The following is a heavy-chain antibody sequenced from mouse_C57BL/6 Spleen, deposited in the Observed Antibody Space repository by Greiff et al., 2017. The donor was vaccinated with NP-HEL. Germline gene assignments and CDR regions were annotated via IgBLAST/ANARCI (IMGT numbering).Heavy chain of an antibody. CDR1: GFTFSSYT. J-gene: IGHJ1*03. V-gene: IGHV5-9*01. CDR2: ISGGGGNT. D-gene: IGHD4-1*01. CDR3: ARHKTGAWYFDV. Sequence: EVKVVESGGGLVKPGGSLKLSCAASGFTFSSYTMSWVRQTPEKRLEWVATISGGGGNTYYPDSVKGRFTISRDNAKNTLYLQMSSLRSEDTALYYCARHKTGAWYFDVWGTGTTVTVSS.